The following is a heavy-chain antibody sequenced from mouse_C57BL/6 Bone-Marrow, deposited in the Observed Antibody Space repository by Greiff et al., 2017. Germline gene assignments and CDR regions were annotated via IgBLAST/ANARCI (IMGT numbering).Heavy chain of an antibody. D-gene: IGHD1-1*01. CDR1: GYTFTSYW. CDR3: ARWGGSSPYYYAMDY. V-gene: IGHV1-69*01. CDR2: LDPSDSYT. Sequence: QVHVKQPGAELVMPGASVKLSCKASGYTFTSYWMHWVKQRPGQGLEWIGELDPSDSYTNSNQQFKGKSTLNVDKASSTAFMQLSSLTSEDSAVYYGARWGGSSPYYYAMDYWGQGTSVTVSS. J-gene: IGHJ4*01.